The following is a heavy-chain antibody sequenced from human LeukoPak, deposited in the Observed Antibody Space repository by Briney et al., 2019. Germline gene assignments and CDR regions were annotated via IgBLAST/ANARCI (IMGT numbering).Heavy chain of an antibody. D-gene: IGHD6-6*01. CDR1: SGSINTYY. Sequence: SETLSLTCTVSSGSINTYYWSWIRQPPGKGLEWIGYIYHSGSTYYNPSLKSRVTISVDRSKNQFSLKLSSVTAADTAVYYCARTSIAARRANAFDIWGQGTMVTVSS. V-gene: IGHV4-59*12. CDR2: IYHSGST. CDR3: ARTSIAARRANAFDI. J-gene: IGHJ3*02.